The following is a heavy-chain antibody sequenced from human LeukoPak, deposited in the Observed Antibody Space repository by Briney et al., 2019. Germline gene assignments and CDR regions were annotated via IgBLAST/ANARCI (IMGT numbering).Heavy chain of an antibody. Sequence: PSETLSLTCTVSGFSISSYYWSWIRQPPGKGLEWIGYIYYSGSTNYNPSLKSRVTISVDTSKNQFSLKLSSVTAADTAVYYCATTQGASGSYWPSYYYYMDVWGKGTTVTVSS. J-gene: IGHJ6*03. CDR2: IYYSGST. CDR3: ATTQGASGSYWPSYYYYMDV. V-gene: IGHV4-59*01. D-gene: IGHD1-26*01. CDR1: GFSISSYY.